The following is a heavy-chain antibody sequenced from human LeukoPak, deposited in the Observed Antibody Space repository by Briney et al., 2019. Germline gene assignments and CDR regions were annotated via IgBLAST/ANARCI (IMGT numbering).Heavy chain of an antibody. D-gene: IGHD3-10*01. J-gene: IGHJ6*02. Sequence: GGALRLSCAASGFTFSAYSVHWVRQAARKGLEGVSSISSSRTYIYYADSVKGRFTISRANAKTSLYLQMNSLRAEDTAVYYCAKFPYYGSGTEGGMAVWGQGTTVTVSS. CDR1: GFTFSAYS. CDR2: ISSSRTYI. CDR3: AKFPYYGSGTEGGMAV. V-gene: IGHV3-21*01.